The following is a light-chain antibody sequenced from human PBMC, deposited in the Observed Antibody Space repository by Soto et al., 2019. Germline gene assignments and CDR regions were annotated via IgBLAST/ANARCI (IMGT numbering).Light chain of an antibody. CDR2: GAS. J-gene: IGKJ1*01. Sequence: DIILTQSPGTLSLSPGERATLSCRASQTVDTRFLAWYQQTPGQAPMLLIYGASNSATGIPDRFSGSGSGTDFTLTISRLEPEDFVVYYCQQYGSSPWGTFGQGTRVEIK. CDR3: QQYGSSPWGT. V-gene: IGKV3-20*01. CDR1: QTVDTRF.